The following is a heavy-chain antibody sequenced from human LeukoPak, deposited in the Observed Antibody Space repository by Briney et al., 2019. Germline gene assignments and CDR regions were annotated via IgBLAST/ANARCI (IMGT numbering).Heavy chain of an antibody. CDR3: ARSRRIFGVVIESWFDP. J-gene: IGHJ5*02. CDR2: INPNSGGT. Sequence: ASVRVSCKASGYTFTGYSMHWVRQAPGQGLEWMGWINPNSGGTNYAQKFQGRVTMTRDTSINTAYMELSRLRSDDTAVYYCARSRRIFGVVIESWFDPWGQGTLVTVSS. D-gene: IGHD3-3*01. V-gene: IGHV1-2*02. CDR1: GYTFTGYS.